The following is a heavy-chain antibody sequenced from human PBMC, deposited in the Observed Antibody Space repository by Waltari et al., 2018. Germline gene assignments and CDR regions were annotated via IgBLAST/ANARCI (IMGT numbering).Heavy chain of an antibody. CDR1: GETFSGYY. V-gene: IGHV4-34*01. Sequence: QVQLQQRGAGLCRPSETLSLTCAVYGETFSGYYWTWTGQSPGKGLEWIGEIHPSGNIHYSPSLNSLRSISGDASESEFSLKLNAMTAADTAVYYCSRGTDAYKSGNYWGQGTLVSVSS. CDR3: SRGTDAYKSGNY. CDR2: IHPSGNI. D-gene: IGHD3-10*01. J-gene: IGHJ4*02.